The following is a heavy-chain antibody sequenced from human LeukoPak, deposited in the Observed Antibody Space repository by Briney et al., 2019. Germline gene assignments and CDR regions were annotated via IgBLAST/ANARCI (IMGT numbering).Heavy chain of an antibody. D-gene: IGHD4/OR15-4a*01. Sequence: KSSETLSLTCTVSGVSISSNSYYWSWLRQPAGKGPEWIGHISTSGNSNSNPSLKSRVTISVDTSTNQFSLKLSSVTAADTAVYYCGGYGAKKIDYWGQGILVTVSS. CDR3: GGYGAKKIDY. CDR2: ISTSGNS. CDR1: GVSISSNSYY. J-gene: IGHJ4*02. V-gene: IGHV4-61*09.